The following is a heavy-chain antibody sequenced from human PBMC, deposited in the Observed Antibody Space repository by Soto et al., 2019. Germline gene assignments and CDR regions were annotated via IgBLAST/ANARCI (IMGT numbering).Heavy chain of an antibody. D-gene: IGHD6-13*01. V-gene: IGHV3-23*01. CDR2: ITKSGDT. J-gene: IGHJ4*02. CDR3: AKGLLNGRWYAAD. Sequence: EVHLLESGGGVVHPGESLRLSCETSGFSFSSCVMTWVRQAPGKGLEWVSVITKSGDTDYADSVKGRFTISRDNSRNAVYLQMNSLRAEDTAVYYCAKGLLNGRWYAADWGQGTLVTVSS. CDR1: GFSFSSCV.